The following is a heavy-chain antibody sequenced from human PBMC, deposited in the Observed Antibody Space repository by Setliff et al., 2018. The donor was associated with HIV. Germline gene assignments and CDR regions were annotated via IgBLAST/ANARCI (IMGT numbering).Heavy chain of an antibody. V-gene: IGHV4-38-2*01. CDR2: VYHTGST. CDR3: ARAADYHDSSGYWAPPRYFDY. D-gene: IGHD3-22*01. Sequence: SETLSLTCGVSGYSMSSGYYWGWIRQPPGKGLEWIGNVYHTGSTYYNPSLKSRVSISVDTSKKQFSLKLSSVSAADTAVYYCARAADYHDSSGYWAPPRYFDYWGQGTLVTVSS. J-gene: IGHJ4*02. CDR1: GYSMSSGYY.